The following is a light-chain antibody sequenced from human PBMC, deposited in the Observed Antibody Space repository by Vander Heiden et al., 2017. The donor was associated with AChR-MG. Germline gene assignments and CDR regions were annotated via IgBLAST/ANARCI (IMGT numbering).Light chain of an antibody. CDR2: GAS. CDR1: QNINNN. CDR3: QQYDNYFALT. V-gene: IGKV3-15*01. Sequence: EILMTPSPGTLSLSPGEGATLSCRASQNINNNLAWYQQKPGQPPRLLIYGASFRAAGIPGRFSGSGSGTDFTLTISSLQSDDFAVYYCQQYDNYFALTFGGGTKVEIK. J-gene: IGKJ4*01.